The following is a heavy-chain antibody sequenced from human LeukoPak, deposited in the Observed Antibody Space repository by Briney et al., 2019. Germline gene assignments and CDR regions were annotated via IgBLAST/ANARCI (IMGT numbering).Heavy chain of an antibody. D-gene: IGHD2-2*01. Sequence: GESLKISCKGSGYSFTSFWIAWVRQMPGKGLEWMGVIYPGNSDITYSPSFQGQVTISVDKSISTAYLQWSSLKASDTAIYYCARHLSSITSCPHYWGQGTLVTVSS. CDR2: IYPGNSDI. CDR3: ARHLSSITSCPHY. V-gene: IGHV5-51*01. J-gene: IGHJ4*02. CDR1: GYSFTSFW.